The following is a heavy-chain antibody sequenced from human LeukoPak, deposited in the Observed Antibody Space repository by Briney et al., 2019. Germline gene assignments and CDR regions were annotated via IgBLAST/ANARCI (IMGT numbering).Heavy chain of an antibody. CDR1: GFTFSYYW. Sequence: PGGSLRLSCVASGFTFSYYWMHWVRQAPGKGLVWVSRINSDGSSTSYADSVKGRFTISRDNAKNTLYLQMNGLRAEDTALYYCASKNGTFWGQGTLVTVSS. J-gene: IGHJ4*02. V-gene: IGHV3-74*01. CDR3: ASKNGTF. CDR2: INSDGSST. D-gene: IGHD1-26*01.